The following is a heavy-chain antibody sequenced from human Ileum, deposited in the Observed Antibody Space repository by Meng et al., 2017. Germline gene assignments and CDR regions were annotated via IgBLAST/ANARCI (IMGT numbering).Heavy chain of an antibody. J-gene: IGHJ4*02. Sequence: QGQLQQWGAGLLKPSETLSLTCAVHGGSFSGYYWSWIRQSPGKGLEWIGEINHNGSTNYNPSLQSRVTISVDRSKSQFSLKLTSVTAADTAIYYCARGKAIPDFWGQGTLVTVSS. CDR2: INHNGST. CDR3: ARGKAIPDF. V-gene: IGHV4-34*01. CDR1: GGSFSGYY. D-gene: IGHD2-2*02.